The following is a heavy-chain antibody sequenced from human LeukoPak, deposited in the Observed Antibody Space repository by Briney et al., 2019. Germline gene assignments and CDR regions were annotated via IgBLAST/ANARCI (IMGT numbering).Heavy chain of an antibody. CDR1: GFTFRTFP. V-gene: IGHV3-23*01. D-gene: IGHD3-10*01. CDR2: ISAGGDIT. Sequence: GGSLRLSCAASGFTFRTFPMGWVRQAPGKGLEWVSAISAGGDITLYSDSVRGRFTISRDNSKETLYLQMNSLRAEDTALYYCAKSLFTSAHGSGRAFDIWGQGTMVTVSS. CDR3: AKSLFTSAHGSGRAFDI. J-gene: IGHJ3*02.